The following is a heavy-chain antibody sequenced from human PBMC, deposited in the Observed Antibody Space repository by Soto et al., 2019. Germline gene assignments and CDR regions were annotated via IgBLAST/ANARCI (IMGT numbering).Heavy chain of an antibody. V-gene: IGHV4-34*01. CDR2: INHSGST. J-gene: IGHJ4*02. CDR1: GGAFSGYY. CDR3: VRVVVAGIVYFGY. D-gene: IGHD6-19*01. Sequence: PSETLSLTCAVYGGAFSGYYWSWIRQPPGKGLEWIGEINHSGSTNYNPSLKSRVTISVDTSKNQFSLKLSSVTAADTAVYYCVRVVVAGIVYFGYWGQGSLVTVSS.